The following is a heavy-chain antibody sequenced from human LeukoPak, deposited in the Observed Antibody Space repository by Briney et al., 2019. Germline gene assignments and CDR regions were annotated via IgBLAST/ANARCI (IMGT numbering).Heavy chain of an antibody. CDR2: VYYSGST. J-gene: IGHJ4*02. CDR3: ARHGRQPYHFDY. CDR1: GGSISPYY. V-gene: IGHV4-59*08. D-gene: IGHD1-1*01. Sequence: TSATLSLTCIVSGGSISPYYWSWIRQPPGKGLEYIGYVYYSGSTNCNPSLKSRVTILVDTSENQFSLKLSSVTAADTAVYYCARHGRQPYHFDYWGQGTLVTVSS.